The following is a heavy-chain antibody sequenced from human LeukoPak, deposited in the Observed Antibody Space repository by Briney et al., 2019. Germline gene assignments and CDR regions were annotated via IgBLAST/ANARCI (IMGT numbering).Heavy chain of an antibody. CDR1: GGSFSGHY. J-gene: IGHJ1*01. D-gene: IGHD3-22*01. Sequence: PSETLSLTCAVYGGSFSGHYWSWIRQPPGKGLEWIGEINDSGTTNYNPSLKSRVTISVDTSKNQFSLKLSSVTAADTAVYYCARGREDLYYYDSSGYSPFQHWGQGTLVTVSS. CDR3: ARGREDLYYYDSSGYSPFQH. CDR2: INDSGTT. V-gene: IGHV4-34*01.